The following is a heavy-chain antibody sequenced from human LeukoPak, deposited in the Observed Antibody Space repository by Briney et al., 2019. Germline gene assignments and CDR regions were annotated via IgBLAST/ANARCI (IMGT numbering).Heavy chain of an antibody. CDR3: ARLPHCGSDCYPNWFDS. Sequence: VESLKISCEGSGGSFTKFWIGWVRQMPGKGLELMGIIYPADSDTIYSPSFQVQGTISADKSISTAYLQWSSLKTSDTAMYYCARLPHCGSDCYPNWFDSWGQGTLVTVSS. CDR2: IYPADSDT. V-gene: IGHV5-51*01. CDR1: GGSFTKFW. D-gene: IGHD2-21*02. J-gene: IGHJ5*01.